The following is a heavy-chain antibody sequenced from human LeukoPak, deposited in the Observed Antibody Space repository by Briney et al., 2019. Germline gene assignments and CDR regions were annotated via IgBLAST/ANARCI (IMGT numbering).Heavy chain of an antibody. Sequence: ASVKVSCKASGGTFSSYAISWVRQAPGQGLEWMGGIIPIFGTANYAQKFQGRVTITADESTSTAYMELSSLRSEDTAVYYCARGTYSGYDSPSPNDYWGQGTLVTVSS. CDR2: IIPIFGTA. CDR1: GGTFSSYA. CDR3: ARGTYSGYDSPSPNDY. V-gene: IGHV1-69*13. J-gene: IGHJ4*02. D-gene: IGHD5-12*01.